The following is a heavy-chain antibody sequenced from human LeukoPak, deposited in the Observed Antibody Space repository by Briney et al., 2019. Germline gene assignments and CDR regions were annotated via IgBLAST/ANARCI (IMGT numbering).Heavy chain of an antibody. D-gene: IGHD6-25*01. V-gene: IGHV6-1*01. Sequence: SQTLSLTCGISGDSVSSNSGGWNWIRQSPSRGLEWLGSTNFRSPGFVVHKVSVKGRIFISADAPKNQFSLELTSVTPEDTAVYYCARDNYFDGGYGPYFDSWSQGILVAVSS. J-gene: IGHJ4*02. CDR3: ARDNYFDGGYGPYFDS. CDR1: GDSVSSNSGG. CDR2: TNFRSPGFV.